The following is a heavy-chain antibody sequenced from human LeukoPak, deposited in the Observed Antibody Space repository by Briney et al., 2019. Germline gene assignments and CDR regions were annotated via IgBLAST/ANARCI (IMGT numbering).Heavy chain of an antibody. J-gene: IGHJ1*01. CDR1: GFTVSSNY. V-gene: IGHV3-23*01. CDR3: ANTISTTVTTGYFQH. Sequence: GGSLRLSCAASGFTVSSNYMSWVRQAPGKGLEWVSAISGSGGSTYYADSVKGRFTISRDNSKNTLYLQMNSLRAEDTAVYYCANTISTTVTTGYFQHWGQGTLVTVSS. D-gene: IGHD4-17*01. CDR2: ISGSGGST.